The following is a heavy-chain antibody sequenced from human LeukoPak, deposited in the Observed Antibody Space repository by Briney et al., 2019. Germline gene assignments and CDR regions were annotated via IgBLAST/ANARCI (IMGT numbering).Heavy chain of an antibody. CDR2: IYYSGST. J-gene: IGHJ6*02. Sequence: SEALSLTCTVSGGSISSYYWSWIRQPPGKGLEWIGYIYYSGSTNYNPSLKSRVTISVDTSKNQFSLKLSSVTAADTAVYYCARQNSVAGTVYYYYGMDVWGQGTTVTVSS. CDR3: ARQNSVAGTVYYYYGMDV. V-gene: IGHV4-59*08. CDR1: GGSISSYY. D-gene: IGHD6-19*01.